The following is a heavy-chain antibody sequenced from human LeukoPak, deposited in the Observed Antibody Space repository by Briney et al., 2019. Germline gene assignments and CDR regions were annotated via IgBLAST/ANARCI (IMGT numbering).Heavy chain of an antibody. V-gene: IGHV3-30*02. CDR3: AKNPPRAAGGSEPDY. CDR2: IRYDGSNK. J-gene: IGHJ4*02. CDR1: GFTFSSYG. Sequence: GGSLRLSCAASGFTFSSYGMHWVRQAPGRGLEWVAFIRYDGSNKYYADSVKGRFTISRDNSKNTLYLQMNSLRAEDTAVYYCAKNPPRAAGGSEPDYWGQGTLVTVSS. D-gene: IGHD1-14*01.